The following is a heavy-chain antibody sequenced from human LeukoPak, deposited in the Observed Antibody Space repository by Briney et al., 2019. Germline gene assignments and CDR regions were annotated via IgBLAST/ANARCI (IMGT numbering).Heavy chain of an antibody. V-gene: IGHV3-23*01. CDR3: AKDFNQYGDD. Sequence: PGGSLRLSCVCSGSTFSSYAMIWVRQAPGKGLEWVSGIGGSGVSTYYADSVKGRFTISRDNSKNTLYLQMNSLRAEDTAVYYCAKDFNQYGDDWGQGTLVTVSS. J-gene: IGHJ4*02. CDR2: IGGSGVST. D-gene: IGHD4-17*01. CDR1: GSTFSSYA.